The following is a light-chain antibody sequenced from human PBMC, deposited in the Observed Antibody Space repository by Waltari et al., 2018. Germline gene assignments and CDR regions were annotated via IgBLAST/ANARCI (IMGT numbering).Light chain of an antibody. CDR1: ESVKNN. CDR3: HQYNPLPLT. V-gene: IGKV1-5*03. J-gene: IGKJ4*01. CDR2: EAS. Sequence: DVQLTHSPSTLSASVGDRVTITCRASESVKNNLAWYQHQPGKAPKVLVHEASRLESGVPSRFSGSGYGTEFTLTISSLEPDDFATYYCHQYNPLPLTFGGGTKVEIK.